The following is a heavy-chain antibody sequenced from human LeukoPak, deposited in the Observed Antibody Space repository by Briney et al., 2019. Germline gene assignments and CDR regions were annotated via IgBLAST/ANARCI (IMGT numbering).Heavy chain of an antibody. CDR1: GGSISSYY. CDR3: ARDPVVGATKEVNWFDP. J-gene: IGHJ5*02. D-gene: IGHD1-26*01. V-gene: IGHV4-59*12. Sequence: SETLSLTCTVSGGSISSYYWSWIRQPPGKVLEWIGYIYYSGSTNYNPSLKSRVTISVDTSKNQFSLKLSSVTAADTAVYYCARDPVVGATKEVNWFDPWGQGTLVTVSS. CDR2: IYYSGST.